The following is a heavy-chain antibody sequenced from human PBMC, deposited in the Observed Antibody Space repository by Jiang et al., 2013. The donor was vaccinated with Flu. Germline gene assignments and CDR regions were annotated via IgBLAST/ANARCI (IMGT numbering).Heavy chain of an antibody. D-gene: IGHD3-3*01. V-gene: IGHV4-38-2*01. J-gene: IGHJ5*02. CDR2: IYHSGST. Sequence: GSGLVKPSETLSLTCAVSGYSISSGYYWGWIRQPPGKGLEWIGSIYHSGSTYYNPSLKSRVTISVDTSKNQFSLKLSSVTAADTAVYYCARVLNYDFWSGAENWFDPWGQGTLVAVSS. CDR1: GYSISSGYY. CDR3: ARVLNYDFWSGAENWFDP.